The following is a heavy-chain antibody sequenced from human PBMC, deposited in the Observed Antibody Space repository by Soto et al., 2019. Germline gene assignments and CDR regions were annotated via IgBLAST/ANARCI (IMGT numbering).Heavy chain of an antibody. V-gene: IGHV4-31*03. CDR2: IYYSGST. D-gene: IGHD2-21*02. CDR3: ARVVCSSPSDCSPDY. CDR1: GGSILNGGHY. J-gene: IGHJ4*02. Sequence: LSLTCTVSGGSILNGGHYWTWIRQHPGKGLEWIGYIYYSGSTYYNPSLKSRVTISVDTSKNQFSLKLSSVTAADTAVYYCARVVCSSPSDCSPDYWGQGTLVTVSS.